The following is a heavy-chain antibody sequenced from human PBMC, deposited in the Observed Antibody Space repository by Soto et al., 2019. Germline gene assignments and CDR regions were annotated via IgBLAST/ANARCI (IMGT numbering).Heavy chain of an antibody. Sequence: PGGSLRLSCAASGFTFSSYWMSWVRQAPGKGLEWVANIKQDGSEKYYVDSVKGRFTISRDNAKNSLYLQMNSLRAEDTAVYYCARDTYYYDSSGSYYWGQGTLVTVSS. V-gene: IGHV3-7*03. D-gene: IGHD3-22*01. CDR3: ARDTYYYDSSGSYY. J-gene: IGHJ4*02. CDR2: IKQDGSEK. CDR1: GFTFSSYW.